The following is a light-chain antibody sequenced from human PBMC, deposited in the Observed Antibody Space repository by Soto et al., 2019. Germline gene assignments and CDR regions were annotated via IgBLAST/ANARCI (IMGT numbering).Light chain of an antibody. V-gene: IGKV3-11*01. J-gene: IGKJ4*01. CDR3: QQCSSWVT. CDR2: DAS. CDR1: QSVSSY. Sequence: EVVLTQSPTTLSLSPGDRTTLSCRASQSVSSYLAWYQQNPDQAPRLLIYDASNRATGIPARFSGSGSGTDFTLTISCLEPEDFAVYYWQQCSSWVTFGRGTKVDIK.